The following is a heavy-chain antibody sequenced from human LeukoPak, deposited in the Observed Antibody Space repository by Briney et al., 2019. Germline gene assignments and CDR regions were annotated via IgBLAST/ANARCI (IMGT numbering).Heavy chain of an antibody. CDR1: GFTFSSYS. V-gene: IGHV3-21*01. CDR2: ISSSSSYI. D-gene: IGHD5-18*01. J-gene: IGHJ6*02. Sequence: PGGSLSLSCAASGFTFSSYSMNWVRQAPGKGLEWVSSISSSSSYIYYADSVKGRFTISRDNAKNSLYLQMNSLRAEDTAVYYCARGYSYGYYYYGMDVWGQGTTVTVSS. CDR3: ARGYSYGYYYYGMDV.